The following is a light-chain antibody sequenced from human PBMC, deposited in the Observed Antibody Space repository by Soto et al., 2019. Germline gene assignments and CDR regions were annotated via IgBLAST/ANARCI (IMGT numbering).Light chain of an antibody. CDR2: GAS. V-gene: IGKV3-20*01. J-gene: IGKJ1*01. Sequence: EIVMTQSPATVSVSPGERATLSCRASQSVDNDLAWYQQKPGQAPRLLIYGASNRATGIPDRFSGSGSGTDFTLTISRLEPEDFAVYYCQQYGSSGTFGQGTKVDIK. CDR1: QSVDND. CDR3: QQYGSSGT.